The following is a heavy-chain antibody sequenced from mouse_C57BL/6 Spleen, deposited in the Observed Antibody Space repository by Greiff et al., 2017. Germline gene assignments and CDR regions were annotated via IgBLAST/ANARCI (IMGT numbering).Heavy chain of an antibody. D-gene: IGHD2-5*01. CDR2: IYPGSGNT. Sequence: VQLQQSGPELVKPGASVKISCKASGYSFTSYYIHWVKQRPGQGLEWSGWIYPGSGNTKYNEKFKGKATLTADTSSSTAYMQLSSLTSEDSAVYCCAREYSNYVFFAYWGQGTLVTVSA. V-gene: IGHV1-66*01. CDR3: AREYSNYVFFAY. J-gene: IGHJ3*01. CDR1: GYSFTSYY.